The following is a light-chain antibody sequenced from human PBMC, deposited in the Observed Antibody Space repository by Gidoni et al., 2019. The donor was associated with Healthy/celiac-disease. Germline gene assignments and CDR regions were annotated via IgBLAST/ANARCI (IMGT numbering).Light chain of an antibody. Sequence: EIVLTQSPATLSLSTGERATLSCRASQSVSSYLAWYQQKPGQAPRLLLYYASNRATGIPARFSGSGSGTDFTLTISSLEPEDFAVYYCQQRSNWPWTFGQGTKVEIK. CDR1: QSVSSY. CDR3: QQRSNWPWT. J-gene: IGKJ1*01. CDR2: YAS. V-gene: IGKV3-11*01.